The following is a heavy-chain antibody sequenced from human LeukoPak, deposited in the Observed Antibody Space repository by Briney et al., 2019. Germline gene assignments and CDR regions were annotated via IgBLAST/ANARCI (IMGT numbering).Heavy chain of an antibody. J-gene: IGHJ4*02. D-gene: IGHD6-13*01. CDR2: ISGSGDST. Sequence: GGSLRLSCAASGLTVSRNYMSWVRQAPGKGLEWVSSISGSGDSTYYADSVKGRFTISRDNSNNTLFLQMNSLRAEDTALYYCAKSRSSGSSSSNYWGQGTLVTVSS. CDR1: GLTVSRNY. V-gene: IGHV3-23*01. CDR3: AKSRSSGSSSSNY.